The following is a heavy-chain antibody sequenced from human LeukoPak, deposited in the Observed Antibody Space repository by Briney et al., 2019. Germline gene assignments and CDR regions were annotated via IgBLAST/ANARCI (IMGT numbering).Heavy chain of an antibody. V-gene: IGHV3-43*02. CDR3: AKVPCGGDCYPEEYYFDY. D-gene: IGHD2-21*02. CDR2: ISGDGGST. J-gene: IGHJ4*02. CDR1: RFTFDDYA. Sequence: PGGSLRLSCAASRFTFDDYAMHWVRQAPGKGLEWVSLISGDGGSTYYADSVKGRFTISRDNSKNSLYLQMNSLRTEDTALYYCAKVPCGGDCYPEEYYFDYWGQGTLVTVSS.